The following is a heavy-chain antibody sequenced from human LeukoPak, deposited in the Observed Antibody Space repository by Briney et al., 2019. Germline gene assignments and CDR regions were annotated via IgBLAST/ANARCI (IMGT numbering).Heavy chain of an antibody. J-gene: IGHJ5*02. CDR2: VNPRSGDT. CDR1: GYSFTAFY. D-gene: IGHD3-10*01. CDR3: ARENYYGSHGFFDP. Sequence: ASVKVSCKASGYSFTAFYIHWVRQAPGQGLEWMGWVNPRSGDTNYTQNFEGRVAMTRDTSISTAYLELSRLRSDDTAVYYCARENYYGSHGFFDPWGQGTLVAVSS. V-gene: IGHV1-2*02.